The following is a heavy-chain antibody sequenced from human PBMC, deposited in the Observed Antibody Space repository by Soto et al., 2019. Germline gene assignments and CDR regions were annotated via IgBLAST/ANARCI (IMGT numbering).Heavy chain of an antibody. D-gene: IGHD2-15*01. CDR3: ARYCNGGACYSGSLDY. V-gene: IGHV3-30*09. CDR1: AFTFRSYD. Sequence: QVQMVESGGGVVQPGRSLRLSCAASAFTFRSYDMHWVRQAPGKGLEWLTVISYDGSNEYYADSVKGRFAISRDNSKNTLYLQMNSLRPEDTAVYYCARYCNGGACYSGSLDYWGQGTLVTVSS. J-gene: IGHJ4*02. CDR2: ISYDGSNE.